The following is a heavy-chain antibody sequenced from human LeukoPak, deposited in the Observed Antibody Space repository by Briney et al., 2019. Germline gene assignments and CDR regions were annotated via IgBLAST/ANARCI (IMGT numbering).Heavy chain of an antibody. J-gene: IGHJ3*01. CDR2: INAANGNT. V-gene: IGHV1-3*01. CDR3: ARERPTTTAFHV. CDR1: GNTFSSNI. Sequence: GASVKVSCKTSGNTFSSNIINWVRQAPGQRLDWTGWINAANGNTKYSEKFQGRVTITRDTSASTVYMELNSLRSEDTVVYYCARERPTTTAFHVWGQGTMVTVS. D-gene: IGHD1-14*01.